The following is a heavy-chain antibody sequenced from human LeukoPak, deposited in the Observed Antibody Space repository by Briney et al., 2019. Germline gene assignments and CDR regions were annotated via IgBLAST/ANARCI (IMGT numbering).Heavy chain of an antibody. CDR2: ISSSSSYI. CDR1: GFTFSSYA. J-gene: IGHJ4*02. D-gene: IGHD3-9*01. V-gene: IGHV3-21*01. CDR3: ARGYFDWGVVDY. Sequence: PGGSLRLSCAASGFTFSSYAMSWVRQAPGKGLEWVSSISSSSSYIYYADSVKGRFTISRDNAKNSLYLQMNSLRAEDTAVYYCARGYFDWGVVDYWGQGTLVTVSS.